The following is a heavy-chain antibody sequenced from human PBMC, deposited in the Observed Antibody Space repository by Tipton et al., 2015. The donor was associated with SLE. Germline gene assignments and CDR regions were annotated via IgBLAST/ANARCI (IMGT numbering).Heavy chain of an antibody. J-gene: IGHJ4*02. Sequence: PLVQSGAEVKKPGSSVQVSFKASGGTFSRYGIGWVRQAPGPGLEWMGGFIPIFGTPNYAQKFQEIVTITADESTTTADMELSSLRSEDNALNCSARDLNAIRYSGSYCGCWGQGSQVTGTS. V-gene: IGHV1-69*01. D-gene: IGHD1-26*01. CDR1: GGTFSRYG. CDR3: ARDLNAIRYSGSYCGC. CDR2: FIPIFGTP.